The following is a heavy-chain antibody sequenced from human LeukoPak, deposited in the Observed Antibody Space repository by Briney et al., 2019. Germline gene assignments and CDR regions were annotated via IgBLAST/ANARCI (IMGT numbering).Heavy chain of an antibody. CDR3: ARDLRGWSYYFDY. CDR1: GYTFTTYG. V-gene: IGHV1-18*01. J-gene: IGHJ4*02. CDR2: ISAYSGNT. D-gene: IGHD6-19*01. Sequence: GASVKVSCKASGYTFTTYGISWLRQAPGQGLEWMGWISAYSGNTNYAQTFQGAVTMTTDTSTSTAYMELRSLRSDDTAVYYCARDLRGWSYYFDYWGQGTLLTVSS.